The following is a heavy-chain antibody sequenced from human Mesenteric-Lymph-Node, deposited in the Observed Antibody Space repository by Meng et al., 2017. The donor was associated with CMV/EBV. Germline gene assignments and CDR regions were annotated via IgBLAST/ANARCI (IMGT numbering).Heavy chain of an antibody. D-gene: IGHD2-2*03. CDR1: GYTFTSCG. CDR3: ARTWILSYYYYGMDV. V-gene: IGHV1-18*01. CDR2: ISAYNGNT. Sequence: ASVKVSCKASGYTFTSCGIDWVRQAPGQGLEWMGWISAYNGNTHYAQKFQGRVTVTTDTSPTTAYMELRSLRSDDTAVYYCARTWILSYYYYGMDVWGQGTTVTVSS. J-gene: IGHJ6*02.